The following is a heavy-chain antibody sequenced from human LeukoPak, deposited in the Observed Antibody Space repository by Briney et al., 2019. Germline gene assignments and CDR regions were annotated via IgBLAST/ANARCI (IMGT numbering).Heavy chain of an antibody. CDR3: AKDRASQQPYYFDD. CDR1: GFTFSSDA. CDR2: ISGSGGGT. V-gene: IGHV3-23*01. J-gene: IGHJ4*02. D-gene: IGHD6-13*01. Sequence: GGSLRLSCIGTGFTFSSDAMGWVRQAPGKGLEWVSGISGSGGGTYYADSVKGRFTISRDDSKNTLYLQMNSLRVEDTAVYYCAKDRASQQPYYFDDWGQGTLVTVSS.